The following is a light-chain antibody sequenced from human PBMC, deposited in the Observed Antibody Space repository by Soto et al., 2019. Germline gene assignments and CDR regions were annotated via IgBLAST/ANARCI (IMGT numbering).Light chain of an antibody. CDR1: QSIYIY. J-gene: IGKJ5*01. V-gene: IGKV1-39*01. Sequence: DIQMTQSASSLSASIGDRVTITWRASQSIYIYLNWYQHKAGKAPKLLIYAASSLQRGVPSTFSGGASGTDFTLTISSLKPEDFATYYCQQSHSGITFGQGTRLEIK. CDR2: AAS. CDR3: QQSHSGIT.